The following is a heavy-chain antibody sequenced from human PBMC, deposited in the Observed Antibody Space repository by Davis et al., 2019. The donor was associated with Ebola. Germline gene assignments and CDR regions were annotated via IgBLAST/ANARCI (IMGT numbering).Heavy chain of an antibody. Sequence: PSETLSLTCTVSGGSISSYYWSWIRQPPGKGLEWIGYIYYSGSTNYNPSLKSRVSISVDTPKNQFSLNLNSVSAADTAVYYCARVNSSASYFFDYWGQGTVVTVSS. V-gene: IGHV4-59*08. CDR1: GGSISSYY. CDR2: IYYSGST. J-gene: IGHJ4*02. D-gene: IGHD3-22*01. CDR3: ARVNSSASYFFDY.